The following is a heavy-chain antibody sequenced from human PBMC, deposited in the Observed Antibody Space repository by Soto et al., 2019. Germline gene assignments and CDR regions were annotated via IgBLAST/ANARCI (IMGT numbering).Heavy chain of an antibody. J-gene: IGHJ4*01. V-gene: IGHV5-51*01. D-gene: IGHD3-3*01. Sequence: PGESLKISCKGSGYNFAGYWIAWVRQMPGKGLELMGIIYPSDSDTRYRPSFQGQVTISADKSISSAYLQWSSLRASGTAMYYCARGGVSTRTFDYWGHGTPVTV. CDR3: ARGGVSTRTFDY. CDR1: GYNFAGYW. CDR2: IYPSDSDT.